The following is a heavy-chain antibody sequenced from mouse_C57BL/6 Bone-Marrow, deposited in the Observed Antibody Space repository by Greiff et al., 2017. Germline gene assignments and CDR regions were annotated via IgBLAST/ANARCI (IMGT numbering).Heavy chain of an antibody. CDR3: ARGGYCGSFDY. V-gene: IGHV3-1*01. D-gene: IGHD1-1*01. J-gene: IGHJ2*01. CDR2: ISYSGST. Sequence: VQLQQSGPGMVKPSQSLSLTCTVTGYSITSGYDWHWIRHFPGNKLEWMGYISYSGSTNYNPSPKSRISITHDTSKNHVFLKLNSVTTEDTATYYCARGGYCGSFDYWGQGTTLTVAS. CDR1: GYSITSGYD.